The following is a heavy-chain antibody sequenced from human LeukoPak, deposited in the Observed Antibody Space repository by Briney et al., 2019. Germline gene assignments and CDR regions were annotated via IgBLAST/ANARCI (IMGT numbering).Heavy chain of an antibody. D-gene: IGHD3-10*01. CDR1: GFTFSSYG. V-gene: IGHV3-30*18. J-gene: IGHJ4*02. CDR2: ITYDGSNK. Sequence: GGSLRLSCAASGFTFSSYGMHWVRQAPGKGLEWVAVITYDGSNKYNAASVKGRFTISRDNSKNTLYLQMNSLRAEDTAVYYCAKEPPFTMVQGVMLGDWGQGTLVTVSS. CDR3: AKEPPFTMVQGVMLGD.